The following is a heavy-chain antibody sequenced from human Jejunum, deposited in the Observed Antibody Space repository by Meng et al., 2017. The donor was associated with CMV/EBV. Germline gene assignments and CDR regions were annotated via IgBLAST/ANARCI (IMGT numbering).Heavy chain of an antibody. V-gene: IGHV1-2*02. J-gene: IGHJ5*02. CDR1: GYTFTDYF. Sequence: SCKASGYTFTDYFMWMRQAPGQGLEWVGWINFNSGATNYAQKFQGRVTMTRDMSVSTVYMEMSSLRPDDTAVYYCVAYSGSSSRFDPWGQGTLVTVSS. D-gene: IGHD5-12*01. CDR3: VAYSGSSSRFDP. CDR2: INFNSGAT.